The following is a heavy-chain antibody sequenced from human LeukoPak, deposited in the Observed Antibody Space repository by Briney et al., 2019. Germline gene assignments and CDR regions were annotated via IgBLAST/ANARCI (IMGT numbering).Heavy chain of an antibody. Sequence: GGSLRLSCAASGFTLSNYAMNWVRQAPGKGLEWVSAISGSGGSTYYADSVKGRFTISRDNSKNTLYLQMNSLRAEDTAVYYCAREIVVVITDPSFDYWGQGTLVTVSS. CDR1: GFTLSNYA. V-gene: IGHV3-23*01. CDR2: ISGSGGST. J-gene: IGHJ4*02. D-gene: IGHD3-22*01. CDR3: AREIVVVITDPSFDY.